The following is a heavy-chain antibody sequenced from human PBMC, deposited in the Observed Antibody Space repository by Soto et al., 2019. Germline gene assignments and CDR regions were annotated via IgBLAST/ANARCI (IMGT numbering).Heavy chain of an antibody. CDR2: VESSGST. CDR3: ARGGVTTVVIPKYYYFGLDV. Sequence: SLTCTVSGGSISSYYWTWVRQPPGNGLEWIGYVESSGSTSYNPSLMSRVTISVDTSKNQFSLKLTSVTAADTAVYYCARGGVTTVVIPKYYYFGLDVWGQGTTVTVSS. D-gene: IGHD4-17*01. CDR1: GGSISSYY. V-gene: IGHV4-59*01. J-gene: IGHJ6*02.